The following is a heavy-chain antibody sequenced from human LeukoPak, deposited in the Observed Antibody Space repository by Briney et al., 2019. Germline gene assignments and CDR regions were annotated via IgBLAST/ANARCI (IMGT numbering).Heavy chain of an antibody. Sequence: PGGSLRLSCTDSGFTFSDHWMAWLRQAPGKGLEWVANMKQDASEIYYLDSVRGQFTISRDNARNSLDLQMNTLRAEDTAVYYCARDVGGGFFDYRGQGTLVTVSS. CDR3: ARDVGGGFFDY. CDR1: GFTFSDHW. CDR2: MKQDASEI. V-gene: IGHV3-7*01. J-gene: IGHJ4*02. D-gene: IGHD3-16*01.